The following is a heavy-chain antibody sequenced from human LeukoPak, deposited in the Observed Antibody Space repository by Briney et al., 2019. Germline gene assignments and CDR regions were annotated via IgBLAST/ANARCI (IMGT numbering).Heavy chain of an antibody. CDR3: ARQSSTHYDFWSGYYTPVGIGFDY. D-gene: IGHD3-3*01. CDR2: INPNSGGT. Sequence: ASVKVSCKASGYTFTGYYMHWVRQAPGQGLEWMGWINPNSGGTNYAQKFQGRVTMTRDTSISTAYMELSRLRSDDTAVYYCARQSSTHYDFWSGYYTPVGIGFDYWGQGTLVTVSS. J-gene: IGHJ4*02. CDR1: GYTFTGYY. V-gene: IGHV1-2*02.